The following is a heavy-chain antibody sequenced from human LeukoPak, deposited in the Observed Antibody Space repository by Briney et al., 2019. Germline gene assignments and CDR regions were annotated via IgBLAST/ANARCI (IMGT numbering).Heavy chain of an antibody. CDR1: GYTFTDYY. D-gene: IGHD6-6*01. J-gene: IGHJ5*02. CDR3: ATVEYSSSPGWFDP. V-gene: IGHV1-69-2*01. CDR2: VDPEDGET. Sequence: GASVKVSCKAPGYTFTDYYMHWVQQAPGKGLEWMGRVDPEDGETIYAEKFQGRVTITADTSTDTAYMELSSLRSEDTAVYYCATVEYSSSPGWFDPWGQGTLVTVSS.